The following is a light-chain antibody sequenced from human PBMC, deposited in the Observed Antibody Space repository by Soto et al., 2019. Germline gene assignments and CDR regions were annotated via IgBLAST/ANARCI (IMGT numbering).Light chain of an antibody. CDR2: DTS. J-gene: IGKJ2*01. Sequence: DIQLTQSPSSLSASVGDRVTITCRASQVIPAYLNWYQQKPGKAPKLVVYDTSNLEIGVPSRFCGGGSGTDFTFTITRLQPEDSATYYCQQYESLPYTFGQGTKL. V-gene: IGKV1-33*01. CDR3: QQYESLPYT. CDR1: QVIPAY.